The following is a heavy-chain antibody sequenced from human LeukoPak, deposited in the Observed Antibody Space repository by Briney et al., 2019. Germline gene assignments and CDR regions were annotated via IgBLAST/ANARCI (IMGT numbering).Heavy chain of an antibody. J-gene: IGHJ4*02. CDR3: ARDAQLSSGWYEIDY. CDR2: ISYDGSNK. Sequence: GGSLRLSCAASGFTFSSYAMHWVRQAPGKGLEWVAVISYDGSNKYYADSMKGRFTISRDNSKNTLYLQMNSLRAEDTAVYYCARDAQLSSGWYEIDYWGQGTLVTVSS. V-gene: IGHV3-30-3*01. CDR1: GFTFSSYA. D-gene: IGHD6-19*01.